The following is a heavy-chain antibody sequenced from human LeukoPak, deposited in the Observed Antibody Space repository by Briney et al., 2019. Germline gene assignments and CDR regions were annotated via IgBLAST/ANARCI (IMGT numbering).Heavy chain of an antibody. V-gene: IGHV4-34*01. CDR2: VNHSGYT. D-gene: IGHD4-17*01. CDR1: SVSFSTYY. J-gene: IGHJ4*02. Sequence: SETLSLTCNVSSVSFSTYYWSWIRQSPEKGLEWIGEVNHSGYTNLNPSLKSRVTISVDTSKNQFSLKLSSVTAAVTAVYYCARQVYGSDYWGQGTLVTVSS. CDR3: ARQVYGSDY.